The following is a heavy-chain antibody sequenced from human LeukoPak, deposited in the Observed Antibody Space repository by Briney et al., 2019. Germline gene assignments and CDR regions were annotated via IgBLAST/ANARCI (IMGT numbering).Heavy chain of an antibody. V-gene: IGHV1-2*02. CDR2: ITPSGGT. J-gene: IGHJ4*02. Sequence: ALVKVSCKASGYTFTSYAIHWVRQAPGQGLEWMGWITPSGGTNYPQKFQGRVAITWDTSITTAYMDLSGLTSDDTAVYYCARDRYGDGFAHLDYWGQGALVTVFS. CDR3: ARDRYGDGFAHLDY. CDR1: GYTFTSYA. D-gene: IGHD5-24*01.